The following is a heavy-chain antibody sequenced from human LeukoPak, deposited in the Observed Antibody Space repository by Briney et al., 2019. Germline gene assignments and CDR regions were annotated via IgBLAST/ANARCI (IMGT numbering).Heavy chain of an antibody. V-gene: IGHV4-59*12. CDR3: VRRTFGGVIKY. CDR2: IYYSGST. D-gene: IGHD3-16*02. CDR1: GGSISSYY. J-gene: IGHJ4*02. Sequence: PSETLSLTCTVSGGSISSYYWSWIRQPPGKGLEWIGYIYYSGSTNYKSSLKSRVTISVDTSKNQFSLKLSSVTAADTAVYYCVRRTFGGVIKYWGQGTLVTVSS.